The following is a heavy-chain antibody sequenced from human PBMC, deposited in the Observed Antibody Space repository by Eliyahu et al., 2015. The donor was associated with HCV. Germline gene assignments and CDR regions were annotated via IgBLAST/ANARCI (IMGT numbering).Heavy chain of an antibody. J-gene: IGHJ4*02. CDR3: AKDQKAAGEE. D-gene: IGHD6-13*01. CDR2: IKEDGSEK. Sequence: EVQLVESGGGLVQPGGSLRLSCAASGLTFRRYWMSWVRQAPGKGLGWVANIKEDGSEKYYVDSVKGRFTISRDNAKNSLYLQMNSLRAEDTAVYYCAKDQKAAGEEWGQGTLVTVSS. V-gene: IGHV3-7*01. CDR1: GLTFRRYW.